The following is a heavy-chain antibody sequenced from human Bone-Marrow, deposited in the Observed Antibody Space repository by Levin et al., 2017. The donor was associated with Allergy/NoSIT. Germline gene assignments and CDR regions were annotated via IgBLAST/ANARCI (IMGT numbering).Heavy chain of an antibody. V-gene: IGHV3-23*01. CDR1: GFTFNNDA. D-gene: IGHD2-2*01. J-gene: IGHJ2*01. CDR2: FSGTGRST. CDR3: AKLVVPAANWYFEL. Sequence: PGGSLRLSCAASGFTFNNDAMVWVRQAPGKGLEWVSSFSGTGRSTYYADSVKGRFTISRNNSQNTLYLQMNSMTVEDTAVYYCAKLVVPAANWYFELWGRGTLVTVSS.